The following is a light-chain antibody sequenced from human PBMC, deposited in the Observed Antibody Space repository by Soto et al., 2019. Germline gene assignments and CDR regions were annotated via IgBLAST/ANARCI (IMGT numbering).Light chain of an antibody. CDR3: QKYNSAPLT. CDR1: QGISNS. Sequence: DIQMTQSPSSLSASVGDRVTITCRASQGISNSLAWYQQKPGKVPKLLIYTASTLQSGVQSRFSGRGFGTDFTVTITSLQPEDVATYYCQKYNSAPLTFGGGTKVEIK. CDR2: TAS. V-gene: IGKV1-27*01. J-gene: IGKJ4*01.